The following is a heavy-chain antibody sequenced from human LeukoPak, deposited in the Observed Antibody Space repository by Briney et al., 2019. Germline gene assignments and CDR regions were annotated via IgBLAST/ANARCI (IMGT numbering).Heavy chain of an antibody. D-gene: IGHD1-7*01. CDR2: ISGSGVNT. Sequence: GGSLRLSCAASGFTFSNYAMSWVRQAPGKGLEWVSGISGSGVNTYYADSVKGRVTISRDNSKNTLFVQMSSLRADDTAVYYCAKGRLELPYCFDYWGQGTLVTVSS. CDR1: GFTFSNYA. CDR3: AKGRLELPYCFDY. J-gene: IGHJ4*02. V-gene: IGHV3-23*01.